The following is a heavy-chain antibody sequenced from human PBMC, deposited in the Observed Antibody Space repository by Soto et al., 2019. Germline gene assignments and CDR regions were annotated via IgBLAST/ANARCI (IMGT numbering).Heavy chain of an antibody. CDR3: ARVAYYYDSSGYFY. CDR1: GFTFSSYG. Sequence: PXXSLRLSCAASGFTFSSYGMHWVRQPPGKGLEWVAIIWHDGSTKHYADSVKGRFTISRDNAKNSLYLQMNSLRDEDTAVYYCARVAYYYDSSGYFYWGQGTLVTVSS. V-gene: IGHV3-33*01. J-gene: IGHJ4*02. D-gene: IGHD3-22*01. CDR2: IWHDGSTK.